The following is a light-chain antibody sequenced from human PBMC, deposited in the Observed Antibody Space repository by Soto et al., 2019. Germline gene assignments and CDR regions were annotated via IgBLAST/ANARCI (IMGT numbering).Light chain of an antibody. CDR2: AVN. CDR3: AAWDDSLSGLV. CDR1: SSDVGGYKY. J-gene: IGLJ2*01. V-gene: IGLV2-8*01. Sequence: QSALTQPPSASGSPGQSVTISCTGSSSDVGGYKYVSWYQQYPGKAPKLMIYAVNKRPSGVPDRFSGSKSGNTASLTVSGLQAEDEADYYCAAWDDSLSGLVFGGGTKLTVL.